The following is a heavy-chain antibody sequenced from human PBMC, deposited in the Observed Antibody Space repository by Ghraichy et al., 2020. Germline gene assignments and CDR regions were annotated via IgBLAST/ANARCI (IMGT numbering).Heavy chain of an antibody. D-gene: IGHD1-26*01. CDR3: AKLHSGSYWPYDAFDI. V-gene: IGHV3-23*01. J-gene: IGHJ3*02. Sequence: RGSLRLSCAASGFTFSSYAMGWVRQAPGKGLEWVSALSGGGTNTYYADSVKGRFTISRDNSKNTLYLQMNSLRAEDTAVYYCAKLHSGSYWPYDAFDIWGQGTMVTVSS. CDR2: LSGGGTNT. CDR1: GFTFSSYA.